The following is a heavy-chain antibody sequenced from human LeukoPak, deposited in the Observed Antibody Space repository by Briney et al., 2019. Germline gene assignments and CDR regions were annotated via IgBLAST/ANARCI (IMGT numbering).Heavy chain of an antibody. V-gene: IGHV4-4*09. J-gene: IGHJ4*02. D-gene: IGHD3-10*01. CDR1: GGSISNDH. CDR2: ILTSGTT. Sequence: SETLSLTCNVYGGSISNDHWSWIRQPPGKELEWIGYILTSGTTNYNPSLKSRVAILVDTSKNQVSLKLSSVTAADTAIYFCARVRVSGTYLYYFDFWGQGILVTVSS. CDR3: ARVRVSGTYLYYFDF.